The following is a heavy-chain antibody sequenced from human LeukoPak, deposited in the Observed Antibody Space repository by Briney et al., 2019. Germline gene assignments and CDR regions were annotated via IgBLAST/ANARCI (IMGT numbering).Heavy chain of an antibody. D-gene: IGHD3-3*01. CDR1: GGTLSSYA. CDR3: ARAKPAYYDFWSGDSQHFDY. Sequence: ASVKVSCKASGGTLSSYAISWVRQAPGQGLEWMGGIIPIFGTANYAQKFQGRVTITADESTSTAYMELSSLRSEDTAVYYCARAKPAYYDFWSGDSQHFDYWGQGTLVTVSS. J-gene: IGHJ4*02. CDR2: IIPIFGTA. V-gene: IGHV1-69*13.